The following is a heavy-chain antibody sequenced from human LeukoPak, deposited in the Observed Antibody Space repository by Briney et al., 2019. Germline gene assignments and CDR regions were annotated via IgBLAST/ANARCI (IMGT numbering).Heavy chain of an antibody. Sequence: GGSLRLSCAASGFTFSSYAMSWVRQAPGKGLEWVSSIRGSGGNTYYADSVKGRFTISRDNSKSMLYLQINSLRVEDTAVYYCARDGGYTSAWSWGQGTLVTVSS. J-gene: IGHJ5*02. V-gene: IGHV3-23*01. CDR2: IRGSGGNT. CDR1: GFTFSSYA. D-gene: IGHD6-19*01. CDR3: ARDGGYTSAWS.